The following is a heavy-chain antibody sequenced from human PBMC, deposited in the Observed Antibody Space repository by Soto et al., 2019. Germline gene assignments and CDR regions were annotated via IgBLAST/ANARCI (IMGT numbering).Heavy chain of an antibody. D-gene: IGHD1-20*01. Sequence: GGSLRLSCAASGFTFSSYGMHWVRQAPGKGLEWVAVISYDGSNKYYADSVKGRFTISRDNSKNTLYLQMNSLRAEDTAVYYCAKDRAPHNWQPTPPDYWGQGTLVTVSS. CDR2: ISYDGSNK. CDR1: GFTFSSYG. V-gene: IGHV3-30*18. CDR3: AKDRAPHNWQPTPPDY. J-gene: IGHJ4*02.